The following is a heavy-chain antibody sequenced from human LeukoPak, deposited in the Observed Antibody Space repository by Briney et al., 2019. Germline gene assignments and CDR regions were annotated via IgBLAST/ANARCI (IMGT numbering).Heavy chain of an antibody. D-gene: IGHD6-19*01. CDR2: INHSGST. CDR1: GGSFSGYY. V-gene: IGHV4-34*01. J-gene: IGHJ4*02. Sequence: PSETLSLTCAVYGGSFSGYYWSWIRQPPGKGLEWIGEINHSGSTNYSPSLKSRVTISVDTSKNQFSLKLSSVTAADTAVYYCARGRFSRGGWYDYWGQGTLVTVSS. CDR3: ARGRFSRGGWYDY.